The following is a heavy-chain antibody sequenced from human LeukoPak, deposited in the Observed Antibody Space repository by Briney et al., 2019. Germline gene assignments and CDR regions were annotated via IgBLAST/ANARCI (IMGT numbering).Heavy chain of an antibody. CDR2: IFRSGET. CDR1: GGSINSSNW. Sequence: SGTLSLTCTIFGGSINSSNWWNWVRQSPGKGLEWIGEIFRSGETNYNSSLESRLTISVDRTKNQFSLRLNSVTAADTAVYYCARGRHGDFGNWFDPWGQGTPVIVAS. J-gene: IGHJ5*02. D-gene: IGHD4-17*01. CDR3: ARGRHGDFGNWFDP. V-gene: IGHV4-4*02.